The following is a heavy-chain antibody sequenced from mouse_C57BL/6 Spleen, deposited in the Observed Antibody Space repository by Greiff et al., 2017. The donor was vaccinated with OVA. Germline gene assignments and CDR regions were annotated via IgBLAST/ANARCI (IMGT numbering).Heavy chain of an antibody. CDR3: ARGGVITTVVGRYYYAMDY. D-gene: IGHD1-1*01. J-gene: IGHJ4*01. CDR2: INPSNGGT. Sequence: VQLQQPGTELVKPGASVKLSCKASGYTFTSYWMHWVKQRPGQGLEWIGNINPSNGGTNYNEKFKSKATLTVDKSSSTAYMQLSSLTSEDSAVYYCARGGVITTVVGRYYYAMDYWGQGTSVTVSS. V-gene: IGHV1-53*01. CDR1: GYTFTSYW.